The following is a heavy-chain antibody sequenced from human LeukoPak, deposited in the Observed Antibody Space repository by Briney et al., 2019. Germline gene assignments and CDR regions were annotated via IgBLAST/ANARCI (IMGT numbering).Heavy chain of an antibody. CDR2: YNVHNGGT. CDR3: ARDPVDGNYFFDY. D-gene: IGHD1-1*01. J-gene: IGHJ4*02. V-gene: IGHV1-2*02. Sequence: ASVKVSCKTSGYTSTGYHVHWVRQAPGQGLEWMGWYNVHNGGTKYAQKFQGRVTMTRDTSIGTGYMEMIGLISDDTAVYYCARDPVDGNYFFDYWGQGTLVTVAS. CDR1: GYTSTGYH.